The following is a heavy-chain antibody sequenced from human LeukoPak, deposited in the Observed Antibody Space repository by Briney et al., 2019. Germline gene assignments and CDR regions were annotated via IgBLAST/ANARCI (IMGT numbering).Heavy chain of an antibody. V-gene: IGHV3-21*01. D-gene: IGHD3-3*01. CDR1: GFTFSSYS. Sequence: KPGGSLRLSCAASGFTFSSYSMNWVRQAPGKGLEWVSSISSSSSYIYYADSVKGRFTISRDNAKNSLYLQMNSLRAEDTAVYYCARGGLGLEWLLRENDAFDIWGQGTMVTVSS. CDR2: ISSSSSYI. J-gene: IGHJ3*02. CDR3: ARGGLGLEWLLRENDAFDI.